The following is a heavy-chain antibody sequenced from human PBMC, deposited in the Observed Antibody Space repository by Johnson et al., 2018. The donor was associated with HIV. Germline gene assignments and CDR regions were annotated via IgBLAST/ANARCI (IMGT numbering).Heavy chain of an antibody. CDR2: IRYDGSNK. J-gene: IGHJ3*02. CDR1: GFTFSSYG. V-gene: IGHV3-33*08. D-gene: IGHD6-13*01. CDR3: AREDGDSSSWAGAFDI. Sequence: QVQLVESGGGVVQPGRSLRLSCAASGFTFSSYGMHWVRQAPGKGLEWVAFIRYDGSNKYYADSVKGRFTIPRDNSKNTLYLQMNSLRAPDTAGYYCAREDGDSSSWAGAFDIWGQGTMVTVSS.